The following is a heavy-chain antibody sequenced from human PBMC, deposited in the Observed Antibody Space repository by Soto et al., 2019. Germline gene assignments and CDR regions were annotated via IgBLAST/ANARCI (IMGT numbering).Heavy chain of an antibody. CDR2: IIPILGIA. CDR1: GGTFSSYT. Sequence: GASVKVSCKASGGTFSSYTISWVRQALGQGLEWMGRIIPILGIANYAQKFQGRVTITADKSTSTAYMELSSLRSEDTAVYYCARDQIVVVVAAPESWGQGTLVTVSS. CDR3: ARDQIVVVVAAPES. J-gene: IGHJ5*02. D-gene: IGHD2-15*01. V-gene: IGHV1-69*04.